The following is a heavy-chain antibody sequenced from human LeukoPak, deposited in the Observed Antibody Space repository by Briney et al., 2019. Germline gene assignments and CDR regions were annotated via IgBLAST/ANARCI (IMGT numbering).Heavy chain of an antibody. CDR1: GFTFSSYG. CDR3: AKIRWIQLWLVDY. Sequence: GGSLRLSCAASGFTFSSYGMHWVRQAPGKGLEWVAFIRYDGSNKYYADSVKGRFTISRDNSKNTLYLQMNSLRAEDTAVYYCAKIRWIQLWLVDYWGQGTLVTVSS. V-gene: IGHV3-30*02. J-gene: IGHJ4*02. CDR2: IRYDGSNK. D-gene: IGHD5-18*01.